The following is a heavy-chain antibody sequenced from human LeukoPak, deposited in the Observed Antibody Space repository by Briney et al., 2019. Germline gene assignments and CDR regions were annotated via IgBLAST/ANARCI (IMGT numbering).Heavy chain of an antibody. D-gene: IGHD3-10*01. CDR2: IDWDDDK. CDR1: GFSLSTSGMC. J-gene: IGHJ6*02. CDR3: ARLQGLWFGETHYYYYGMDV. Sequence: SGPALVKPTQTLTLTCTFSGFSLSTSGMCVSWIRQPPGKALEWLARIDWDDDKYYSTSLKTRLTISKDTSKNQVVLTMTNMDPVDTATYYRARLQGLWFGETHYYYYGMDVWGQGTTVTVSS. V-gene: IGHV2-70*11.